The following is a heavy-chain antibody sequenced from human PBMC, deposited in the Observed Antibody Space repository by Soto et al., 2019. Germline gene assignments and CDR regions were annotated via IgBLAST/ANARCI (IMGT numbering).Heavy chain of an antibody. CDR1: GFTFSNYA. CDR2: ISHDGTNK. V-gene: IGHV3-30-3*01. CDR3: ARTYYYGSGDYYGPRDYYYGMDV. Sequence: QVQLVESGGGVVQPGRSLRLSCAASGFTFSNYAIHWVRQAPGKGLEWVAVISHDGTNKYYADSVNGRFTISRDDSKNTVYLQMNTLRADDTAMYFCARTYYYGSGDYYGPRDYYYGMDVWGQGTTVTVSS. D-gene: IGHD3-22*01. J-gene: IGHJ6*02.